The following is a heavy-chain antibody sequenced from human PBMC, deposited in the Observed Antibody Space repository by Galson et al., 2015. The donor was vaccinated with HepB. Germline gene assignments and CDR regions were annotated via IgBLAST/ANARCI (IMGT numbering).Heavy chain of an antibody. J-gene: IGHJ1*01. CDR3: AAPVVVPAAIPGEYFQH. D-gene: IGHD2-2*02. Sequence: SLRLSCAASEFTFSSYAMHWVRQAPGKGLEWVSAISGSGGSTYYADSVKGRFTISRDNSKNTLYLQMNSLRAEDTAVYYCAAPVVVPAAIPGEYFQHWGQGTLVTVSS. CDR1: EFTFSSYA. CDR2: ISGSGGST. V-gene: IGHV3-23*01.